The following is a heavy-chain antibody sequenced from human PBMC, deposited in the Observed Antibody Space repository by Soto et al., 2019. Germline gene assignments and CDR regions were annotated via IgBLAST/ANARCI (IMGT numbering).Heavy chain of an antibody. Sequence: QVQLVESGGGVVQPGRSLRLSCAASGFTFSSYAMHWVRQAPGKGLEWVAVISYDGSNKYYADSVKGRLTISRDNSKNTLYLQMNSLRAEDTAVYYCARDPFEGSSWNTHFDYWGQGTLVTVSS. D-gene: IGHD6-13*01. V-gene: IGHV3-30-3*01. J-gene: IGHJ4*02. CDR3: ARDPFEGSSWNTHFDY. CDR1: GFTFSSYA. CDR2: ISYDGSNK.